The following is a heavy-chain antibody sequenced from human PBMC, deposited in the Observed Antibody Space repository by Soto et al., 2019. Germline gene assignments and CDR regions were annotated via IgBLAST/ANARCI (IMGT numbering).Heavy chain of an antibody. V-gene: IGHV3-74*03. CDR2: ISGDGNTT. D-gene: IGHD6-13*01. CDR1: GFSFSTYW. Sequence: EGQLLESGGGLVQPGGSLRLSCTASGFSFSTYWMHWVRQVPGKGPVWVSRISGDGNTTTYADSVKGRFTISRDNANNILYLEMNTLRAEDTAVYHCTRGPRVDSAGTGAHWGQGTLVTVSS. J-gene: IGHJ4*02. CDR3: TRGPRVDSAGTGAH.